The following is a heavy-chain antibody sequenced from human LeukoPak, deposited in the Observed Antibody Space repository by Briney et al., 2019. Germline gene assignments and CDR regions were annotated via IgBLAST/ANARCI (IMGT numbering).Heavy chain of an antibody. CDR2: ISSTGGRT. D-gene: IGHD6-19*01. CDR3: GRRENSGGWIDY. Sequence: GGSLRLSCAASGFTFSSYGMYWVRQAPGKGLEYVSAISSTGGRTDYADSVKGRFTISRDNSKNTMYVQMSSLRAEDTAVYYCGRRENSGGWIDYWGQGTLVTVSS. V-gene: IGHV3-64*05. J-gene: IGHJ4*02. CDR1: GFTFSSYG.